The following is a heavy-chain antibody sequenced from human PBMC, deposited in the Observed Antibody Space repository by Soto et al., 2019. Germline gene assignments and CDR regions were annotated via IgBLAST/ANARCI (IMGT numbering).Heavy chain of an antibody. CDR2: ISYDGNNK. CDR3: ARAGCDGGTCYTLVGLRYGMDV. V-gene: IGHV3-30-3*01. CDR1: GFTFSNYA. Sequence: QVQLVESGGGVVQPGRSLRLSCAASGFTFSNYAMYWVRQAPGKGLEWVAVISYDGNNKYYADSVKGRFTISRDNSNNTLYLQMNSLRAEDTAVYYCARAGCDGGTCYTLVGLRYGMDVWGQGTTVTVSS. J-gene: IGHJ6*02. D-gene: IGHD2-15*01.